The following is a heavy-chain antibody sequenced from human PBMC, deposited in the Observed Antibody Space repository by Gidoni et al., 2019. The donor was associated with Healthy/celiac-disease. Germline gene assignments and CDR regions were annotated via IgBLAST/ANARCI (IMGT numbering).Heavy chain of an antibody. V-gene: IGHV4-34*01. CDR2: INHSGST. D-gene: IGHD6-19*01. CDR1: GGSFSGYY. CDR3: ARDGIAVAGTLGY. J-gene: IGHJ4*02. Sequence: QVQLQQWGAGLLKPSETLSLTCAVYGGSFSGYYWSWIRQPPGKGREWIGEINHSGSTNYNPSLKSRVTRSVDTSKNQFSLKLSSVTAADTAVYYCARDGIAVAGTLGYWGQGTLVTVSS.